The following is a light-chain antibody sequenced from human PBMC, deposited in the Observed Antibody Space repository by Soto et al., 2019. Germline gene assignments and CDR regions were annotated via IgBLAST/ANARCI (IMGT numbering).Light chain of an antibody. J-gene: IGLJ1*01. CDR1: NRVVGGYNY. V-gene: IGLV2-11*01. CDR2: DVS. Sequence: SALTRPRSVSGSPGQSVTISRTGTNRVVGGYNYVSWYQQHPGKAPKLMIYDVSKRPSGVPDRFSGSKSGNTASLTISGLQAEDEADYYCCSYAGSYTYVFGTGTKVTVL. CDR3: CSYAGSYTYV.